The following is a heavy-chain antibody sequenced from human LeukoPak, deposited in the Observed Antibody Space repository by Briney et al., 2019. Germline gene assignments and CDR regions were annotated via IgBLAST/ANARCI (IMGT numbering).Heavy chain of an antibody. J-gene: IGHJ3*02. D-gene: IGHD6-19*01. Sequence: KPSETLSLTCAVYGGSFSGYYWSWIRQPPGKGLEWIGEINHSGSTNYNPSLKSRVTMSVDTSKNQFSLKLSSVTAADTAVYYCARDIHSSGWSGSDAFDIWGQGTMVTVSS. CDR1: GGSFSGYY. CDR3: ARDIHSSGWSGSDAFDI. V-gene: IGHV4-34*01. CDR2: INHSGST.